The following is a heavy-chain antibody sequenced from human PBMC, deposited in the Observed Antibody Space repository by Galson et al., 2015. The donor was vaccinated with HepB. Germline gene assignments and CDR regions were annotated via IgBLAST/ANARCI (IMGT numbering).Heavy chain of an antibody. J-gene: IGHJ4*02. Sequence: SLRLSCAASGFTFDDYAMHWVRQAPGKGLEWVSGISWNSGSIGYADSVKGRFTISRDNAKNSLYLQMNSLRAEDTALYYCAKDKSATVTTYYFDYWGQGTLVTVSS. CDR3: AKDKSATVTTYYFDY. V-gene: IGHV3-9*01. D-gene: IGHD4-17*01. CDR1: GFTFDDYA. CDR2: ISWNSGSI.